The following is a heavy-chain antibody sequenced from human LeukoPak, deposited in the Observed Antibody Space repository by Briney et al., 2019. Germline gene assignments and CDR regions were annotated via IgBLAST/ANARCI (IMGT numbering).Heavy chain of an antibody. J-gene: IGHJ4*02. CDR1: GFTFSSYA. CDR3: ARVTFVGVSAAGTDY. D-gene: IGHD6-13*01. CDR2: ISSSGSTI. Sequence: GGSLRLSCAASGFTFSSYAMHWVRQAPGKGLEWVSYISSSGSTIYYADSVKGRFTISRDNAKNSLYLQMNSLRAEDTAVYYCARVTFVGVSAAGTDYWGQGTLVTVSS. V-gene: IGHV3-48*03.